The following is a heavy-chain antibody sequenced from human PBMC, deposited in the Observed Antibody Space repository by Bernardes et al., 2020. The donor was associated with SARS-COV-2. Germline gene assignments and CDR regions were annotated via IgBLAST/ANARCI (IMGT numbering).Heavy chain of an antibody. CDR2: LYYSYCT. D-gene: IGHD3-3*01. J-gene: IGHJ4*02. CDR3: ARQGSGPEEPLITIFGVVTMGSFDY. CDR1: ACSISRSSYY. V-gene: IGHV4-39*01. Sequence: SETLSLTCAVSACSISRSSYYWGRIRQRTGKGLESLGSLYYSYCTHYRPSLKSRVTISVDTSKNQFSLKLSSVTAADTAVYYCARQGSGPEEPLITIFGVVTMGSFDYWGQGTLVTVSS.